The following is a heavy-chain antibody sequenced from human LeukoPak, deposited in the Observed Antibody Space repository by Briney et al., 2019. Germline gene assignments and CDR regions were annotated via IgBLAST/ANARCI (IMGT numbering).Heavy chain of an antibody. CDR3: ATVAKTCYYFYMDV. CDR2: IRSDGST. V-gene: IGHV3-74*01. J-gene: IGHJ6*03. Sequence: GGSLRLSCVASGFTFSNHWMLWVRQTPVKGLEWVALIRSDGSTTYADSVKGRSIISRDNAKNTLYLEISTLRADDTAVYYCATVAKTCYYFYMDVWGKGATVTVSS. CDR1: GFTFSNHW.